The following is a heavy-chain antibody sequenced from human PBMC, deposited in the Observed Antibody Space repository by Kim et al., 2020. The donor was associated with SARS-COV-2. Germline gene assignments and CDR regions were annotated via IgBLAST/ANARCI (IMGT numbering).Heavy chain of an antibody. Sequence: GSLRLSCAASGFTFSSYAMHWVRQAPGKGLEWVAVISYDGSNKYYADSVKGRFTISRDNSKNTLYLQMNSLRAEDTAVYYCARGLSGSYYWFDPWGQGT. J-gene: IGHJ5*02. CDR1: GFTFSSYA. D-gene: IGHD1-26*01. CDR3: ARGLSGSYYWFDP. V-gene: IGHV3-30-3*01. CDR2: ISYDGSNK.